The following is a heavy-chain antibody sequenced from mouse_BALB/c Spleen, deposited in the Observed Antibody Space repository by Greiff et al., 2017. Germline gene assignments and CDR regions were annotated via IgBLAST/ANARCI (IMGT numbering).Heavy chain of an antibody. V-gene: IGHV1-4*02. Sequence: QVQLQQSAAELARPGASVKMSCKASGYTFTSYTMHWVKQRPGQGLEWIGYINPSSGYTEYNQKFKDKTTLTADKSSSTAYMQLSSLTSEDSAVYYGARKDYDGGGYWGQGTSVTVSA. D-gene: IGHD2-4*01. CDR3: ARKDYDGGGY. J-gene: IGHJ4*01. CDR1: GYTFTSYT. CDR2: INPSSGYT.